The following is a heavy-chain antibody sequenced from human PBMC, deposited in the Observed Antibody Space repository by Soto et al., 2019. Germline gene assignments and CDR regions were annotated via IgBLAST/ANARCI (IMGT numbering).Heavy chain of an antibody. V-gene: IGHV3-30-3*01. D-gene: IGHD3-16*01. CDR3: ARPLWRDDYDWGYFDL. CDR2: ISYDGSNK. J-gene: IGHJ2*01. CDR1: GFTFSSYA. Sequence: QVQLVESGGGVVQPGRSLRLSCAASGFTFSSYAMHWVRQAPGKGLEWVAVISYDGSNKYYADSVKGRFTISRDNSKNTLCLQMNSVSAEDTAVYYCARPLWRDDYDWGYFDLWGRGTLVTVSS.